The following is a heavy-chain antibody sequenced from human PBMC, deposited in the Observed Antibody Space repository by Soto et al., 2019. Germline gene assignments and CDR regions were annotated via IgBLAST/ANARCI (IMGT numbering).Heavy chain of an antibody. Sequence: EVQLVESGGGLVTPGGSLTLSCAASGFSFSPAWMNWVRQAPGKGLEWVGLIKSKGGGGTADYAAPVKGRFIISSDDSKNTTYLPMKSLKPEDTALYYCIWQQDFYYGRAVWGQGTTVTGSS. V-gene: IGHV3-15*07. J-gene: IGHJ6*02. D-gene: IGHD6-13*01. CDR2: IKSKGGGGTA. CDR1: GFSFSPAW. CDR3: IWQQDFYYGRAV.